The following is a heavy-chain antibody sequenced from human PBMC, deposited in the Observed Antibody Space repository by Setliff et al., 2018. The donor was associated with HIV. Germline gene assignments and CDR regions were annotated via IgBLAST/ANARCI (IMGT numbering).Heavy chain of an antibody. CDR1: GYTFSSYD. V-gene: IGHV1-8*02. J-gene: IGHJ6*03. CDR2: MNPKSGNT. Sequence: ASVKVSCKASGYTFSSYDINWVRQASGQGLEWMGWMNPKSGNTGYAQKFQGRVTMTTDTSTSTAYMELRSLRSDDTAVYYCARRTIDYYYMDVWGKGTTVTVS. CDR3: ARRTIDYYYMDV.